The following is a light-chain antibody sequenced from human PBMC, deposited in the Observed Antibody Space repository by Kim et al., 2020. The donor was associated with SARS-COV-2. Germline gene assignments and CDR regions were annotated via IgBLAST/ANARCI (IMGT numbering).Light chain of an antibody. CDR3: NSRDSSGNHLGV. V-gene: IGLV3-19*01. CDR1: SLRSYY. CDR2: GKN. Sequence: SSELTQDPAVSVALGQTVRITCQGDSLRSYYASWYQQKPEQAPVLVIYGKNNRPSGIPDRFPGSSSGNTASLTITGAQAEDEADYYCNSRDSSGNHLGVFGTGTKVTVL. J-gene: IGLJ1*01.